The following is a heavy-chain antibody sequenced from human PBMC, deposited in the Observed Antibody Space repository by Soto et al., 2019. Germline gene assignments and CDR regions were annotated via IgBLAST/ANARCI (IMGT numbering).Heavy chain of an antibody. V-gene: IGHV1-18*01. D-gene: IGHD3-22*01. CDR2: ISAYNGNT. CDR1: GYTFTSYG. CDR3: AGERAYYDSSGYYSGWFDP. J-gene: IGHJ5*02. Sequence: ASVKVSCKASGYTFTSYGISWVRQAPGQGLEWMGWISAYNGNTNYAQKLQGRVTMTTDTSTSTAYMELRSLRSDDTAVYYCAGERAYYDSSGYYSGWFDPWGQGTLVTVSS.